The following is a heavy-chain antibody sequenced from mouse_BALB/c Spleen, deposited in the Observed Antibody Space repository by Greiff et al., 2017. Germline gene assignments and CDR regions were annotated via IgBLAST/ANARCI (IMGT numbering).Heavy chain of an antibody. CDR3: ARDGNHYYAMDY. V-gene: IGHV2-9*02. CDR2: IWAGGST. J-gene: IGHJ4*01. D-gene: IGHD2-1*01. Sequence: VKVVESGPGLVAPSQSLSITCTVSGFSLTSYGVHWVRQPPGKGLEWLGVIWAGGSTNYNSALMSRLSISKDNSKSQVFLKMNSLQTDDTAMYYCARDGNHYYAMDYWGQGTSVTVSS. CDR1: GFSLTSYG.